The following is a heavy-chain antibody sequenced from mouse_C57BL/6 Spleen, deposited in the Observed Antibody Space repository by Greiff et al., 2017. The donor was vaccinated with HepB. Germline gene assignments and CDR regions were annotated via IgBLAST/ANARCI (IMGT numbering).Heavy chain of an antibody. V-gene: IGHV1-80*01. CDR3: ARHDYDGFAY. J-gene: IGHJ3*01. D-gene: IGHD2-4*01. CDR1: GYAFSSYW. CDR2: IYPGDGDT. Sequence: VKLVESGAELVKPGASVKISCKASGYAFSSYWMNWVKQRPGKGLEWIGQIYPGDGDTNYNGKFKGKATLTADKSSSTAYMQLSSLTSEDSAVYFCARHDYDGFAYWGQGTLVTVSA.